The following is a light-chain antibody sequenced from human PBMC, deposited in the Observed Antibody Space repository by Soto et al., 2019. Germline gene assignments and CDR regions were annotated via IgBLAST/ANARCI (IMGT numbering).Light chain of an antibody. CDR3: QQYNNCPWT. CDR2: GAS. CDR1: QTVSSN. V-gene: IGKV3-15*01. J-gene: IGKJ1*01. Sequence: EIVMTQSPATLSVSPGERATLSCRASQTVSSNLAWYQQKPGQAPRLLIYGASTRATGIPARFSGSGSGTEFTLTISSLQSEDFAVYYCQQYNNCPWTFGQGTKVEMK.